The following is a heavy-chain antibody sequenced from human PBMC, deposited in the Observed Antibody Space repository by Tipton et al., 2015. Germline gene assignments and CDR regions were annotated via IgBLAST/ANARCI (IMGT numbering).Heavy chain of an antibody. Sequence: QLVQSGAEVKKPGESLKISCKGSGCSFTSYWIGWVRQMPGKGLEWMGIIYPGDSDTRYSPSFQGQVTISDDKSISTAYLQWSSLKASDTAMYYCARIGEWPPAYYGMDVWGQGTTVTVSS. CDR3: ARIGEWPPAYYGMDV. CDR2: IYPGDSDT. V-gene: IGHV5-51*01. J-gene: IGHJ6*02. CDR1: GCSFTSYW. D-gene: IGHD3-3*01.